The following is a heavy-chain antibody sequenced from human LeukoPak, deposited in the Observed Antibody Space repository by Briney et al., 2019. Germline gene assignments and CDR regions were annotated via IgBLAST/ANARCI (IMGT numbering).Heavy chain of an antibody. CDR1: GFTFSSYA. J-gene: IGHJ4*02. D-gene: IGHD5-12*01. V-gene: IGHV3-64D*06. CDR2: ISSNGGTT. Sequence: GGSLRLSCSASGFTFSSYAMHWVRQAPGKGLEYVSAISSNGGTTYYADSGKGRFTISRDNSKNTLYLQMSSLRAEDTAVYYCVKARYGGYSGDYFDYWGQGTLVTASS. CDR3: VKARYGGYSGDYFDY.